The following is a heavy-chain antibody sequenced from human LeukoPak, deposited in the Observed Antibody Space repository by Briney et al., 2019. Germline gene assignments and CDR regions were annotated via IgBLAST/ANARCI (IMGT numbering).Heavy chain of an antibody. V-gene: IGHV3-23*01. CDR3: ARAPYSSGWFSTWGAFDI. D-gene: IGHD6-19*01. Sequence: GGSLSLSCAASGFTFSSYAMSWVRQAPGKGLEWVSAISGSGGSTYYADSVKGRFTISRDNSKNTLYLQMNSLRAEDTAVYYCARAPYSSGWFSTWGAFDIWGQGTMVTVSS. CDR2: ISGSGGST. J-gene: IGHJ3*02. CDR1: GFTFSSYA.